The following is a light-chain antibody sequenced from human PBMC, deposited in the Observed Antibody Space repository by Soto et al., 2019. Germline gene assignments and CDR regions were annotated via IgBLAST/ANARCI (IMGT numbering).Light chain of an antibody. CDR2: GAS. CDR1: QSFSSSY. J-gene: IGKJ3*01. CDR3: QHYGSALFT. Sequence: EIVLTQSPGTLSLSPGERATLSCRASQSFSSSYLAWYQQKPGQAPRLLIYGASSRATGIADRFSGRGSGTDFTLTISSLEPEYLAVYYCQHYGSALFTFGPGAKVDVK. V-gene: IGKV3-20*01.